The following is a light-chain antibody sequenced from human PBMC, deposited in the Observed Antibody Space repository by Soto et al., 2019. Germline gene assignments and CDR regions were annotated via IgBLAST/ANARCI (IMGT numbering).Light chain of an antibody. CDR2: SNN. V-gene: IGLV1-44*01. CDR3: AAWDDILNGWV. CDR1: SSNIGSNL. Sequence: QPVLTQPPSASGTPGQRVTISCSGSSSNIGSNLVNWYQQLPGMAPKLLVYSNNQRPSGVPDRFSGSKSGTSASLAISGLQSEDEADYYCAAWDDILNGWVFGGGTKLTVL. J-gene: IGLJ3*02.